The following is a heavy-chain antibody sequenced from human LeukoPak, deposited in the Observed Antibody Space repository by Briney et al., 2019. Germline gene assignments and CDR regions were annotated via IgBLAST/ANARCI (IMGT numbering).Heavy chain of an antibody. J-gene: IGHJ3*02. CDR1: GYSISRGYY. CDR3: ARDTAMYRAFDI. CDR2: IYHSGST. Sequence: SETLSLICTVSGYSISRGYYWGWIRQPPGEGLEWIGSIYHSGSTYYNPSLKSRVTISLDESKKQFSLKLSSVTAADTAVYYCARDTAMYRAFDIWGQGTMVTVSS. V-gene: IGHV4-38-2*02. D-gene: IGHD2-8*01.